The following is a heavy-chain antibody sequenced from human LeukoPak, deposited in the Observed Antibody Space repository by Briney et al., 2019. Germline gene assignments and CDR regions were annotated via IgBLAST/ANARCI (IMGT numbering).Heavy chain of an antibody. D-gene: IGHD3-9*01. CDR2: IYSDGRT. V-gene: IGHV3-53*01. J-gene: IGHJ3*02. Sequence: GGSLRLSCAASGFTVSRNYMSWVRQAPGKGLEWVSVIYSDGRTYYADSVKGRFTISRDNSKNTLYLQMNRLRAEDTAVYYCARATLSITIFDTAFDIWGQGAMVTVSS. CDR3: ARATLSITIFDTAFDI. CDR1: GFTVSRNY.